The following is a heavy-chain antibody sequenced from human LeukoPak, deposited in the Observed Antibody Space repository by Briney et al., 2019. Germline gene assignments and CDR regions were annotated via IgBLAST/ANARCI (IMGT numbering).Heavy chain of an antibody. CDR1: GFTFSSYA. D-gene: IGHD3-16*01. CDR3: ARDRLGGGAFDI. Sequence: GGSLRLSCSASGFTFSSYAMHWVRQAPGKGLEYVSAISPDGGNTYYADSVKGRFTISRDNSKNTLYLQMNSLRAEDTAVYYCARDRLGGGAFDIWGQGTMVTVSS. J-gene: IGHJ3*02. V-gene: IGHV3-64*04. CDR2: ISPDGGNT.